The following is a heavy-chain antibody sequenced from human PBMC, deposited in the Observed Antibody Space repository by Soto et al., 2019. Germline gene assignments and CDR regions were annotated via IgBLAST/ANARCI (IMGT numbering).Heavy chain of an antibody. CDR3: TRSSLRGISPRVGYYYYGMDV. CDR1: GFTFSSYS. D-gene: IGHD1-26*01. CDR2: IRSKANSYAT. J-gene: IGHJ6*02. Sequence: HPGGSLRLSCAASGFTFSSYSMSWVRQASGKGLEWVGRIRSKANSYATAYAASVKGRFTISRDDSKNTAYLQMNSLKTEDTAVYYCTRSSLRGISPRVGYYYYGMDVWGQGTTVTVSS. V-gene: IGHV3-73*01.